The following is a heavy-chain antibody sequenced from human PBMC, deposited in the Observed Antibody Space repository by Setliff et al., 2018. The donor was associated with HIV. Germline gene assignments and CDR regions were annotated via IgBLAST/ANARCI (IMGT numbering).Heavy chain of an antibody. CDR1: GDSISSYS. CDR3: ARRIDDSGSFPDKNWFDT. D-gene: IGHD3-10*01. J-gene: IGHJ5*02. CDR2: IFSSGST. Sequence: SGTLSLTCTVSGDSISSYSWNWIRQSPGGGLEWIGFIFSSGSTKYNPSLQSRVTMSIDTSKNQFSLRLTSVTAADTAVYYCARRIDDSGSFPDKNWFDTWGQGSLVTVSS. V-gene: IGHV4-4*09.